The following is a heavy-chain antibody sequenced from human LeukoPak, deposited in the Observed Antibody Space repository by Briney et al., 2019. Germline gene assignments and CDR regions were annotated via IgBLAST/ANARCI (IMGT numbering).Heavy chain of an antibody. Sequence: ASVKVSCKASGYTFTSYDINWVRQATGQGLEWMGWMNPNSGNTGYAQKFQGRVTMTMNTSISTAYMELSSLRSEDTAVYYCARFIVGATTHFDYWGQGTLVTVSS. V-gene: IGHV1-8*01. CDR3: ARFIVGATTHFDY. CDR2: MNPNSGNT. D-gene: IGHD1-26*01. J-gene: IGHJ4*02. CDR1: GYTFTSYD.